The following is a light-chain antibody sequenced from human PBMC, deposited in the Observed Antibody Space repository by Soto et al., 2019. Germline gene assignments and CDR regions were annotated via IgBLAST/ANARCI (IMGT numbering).Light chain of an antibody. Sequence: EIVLTQSPATLSLSPGERATLSCRARQSVSNYLGWYQQKPGQAPRLLIYDASNRATGIPARFSGSGSGTDFTPTISSLEPEDFAVYYRQQRNNWHRTFGQGTKLEIK. J-gene: IGKJ2*01. CDR1: QSVSNY. CDR3: QQRNNWHRT. V-gene: IGKV3-11*01. CDR2: DAS.